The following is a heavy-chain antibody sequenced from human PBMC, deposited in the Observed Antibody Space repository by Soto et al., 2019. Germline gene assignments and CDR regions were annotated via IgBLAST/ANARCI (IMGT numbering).Heavy chain of an antibody. CDR2: ISSSSSYI. CDR1: GFTFSSYS. CDR3: ARGDYSSGWPYYYYYGMDV. V-gene: IGHV3-21*01. J-gene: IGHJ6*02. Sequence: EVQLVESGGGLVKPGGSLRLSCAASGFTFSSYSMNWVRQAPGKGLEWVSSISSSSSYIYYADSVKGRFTISRDNAKNPQYLQMNSLRAEDTAVYYCARGDYSSGWPYYYYYGMDVWGQGTTVTVSS. D-gene: IGHD6-19*01.